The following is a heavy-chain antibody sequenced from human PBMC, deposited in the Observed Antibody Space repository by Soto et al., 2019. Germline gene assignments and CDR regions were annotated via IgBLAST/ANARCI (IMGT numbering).Heavy chain of an antibody. J-gene: IGHJ6*02. CDR1: GFTFSSYS. Sequence: GGSLRLSCAASGFTFSSYSMNWVRQAPGKGLEWVSSISSSSSYIYYADSVKGRFTISRDNAKNSLYLQMNSLRAEDTAVYYCARVGDYQSPDYYYYGMDVWGQGTTVTVSS. CDR3: ARVGDYQSPDYYYYGMDV. CDR2: ISSSSSYI. D-gene: IGHD3-16*01. V-gene: IGHV3-21*01.